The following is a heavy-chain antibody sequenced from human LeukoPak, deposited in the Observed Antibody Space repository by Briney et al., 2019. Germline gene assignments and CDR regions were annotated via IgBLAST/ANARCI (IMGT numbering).Heavy chain of an antibody. J-gene: IGHJ6*03. V-gene: IGHV4-39*07. CDR2: IYYSGST. Sequence: PSETLSLTCTVSGGSISSSSYYWGWIRQPPGKGLEWIGSIYYSGSTYYNPSLKSRVTISVDTSKNQFSLKLSSVTAADTAVYYCARGSYYYDSTTWLGYYYMDVWGKGTTVTVSS. CDR1: GGSISSSSYY. CDR3: ARGSYYYDSTTWLGYYYMDV. D-gene: IGHD3-22*01.